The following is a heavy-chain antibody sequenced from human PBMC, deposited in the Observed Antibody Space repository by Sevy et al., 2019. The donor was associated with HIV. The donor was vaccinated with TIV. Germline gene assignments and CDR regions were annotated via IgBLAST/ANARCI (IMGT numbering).Heavy chain of an antibody. CDR2: MNWKGDNT. Sequence: GGSLRLSCVASGFTFSDYAMSWVRQPPGKGLEWVSSMNWKGDNTGYADSLKGRFTISRDSTKNSLFLQINSLRVEDTALYYCARNTYYYDSTGYGAFDLWGQGTMVTASS. CDR3: ARNTYYYDSTGYGAFDL. CDR1: GFTFSDYA. V-gene: IGHV3-20*04. D-gene: IGHD3-22*01. J-gene: IGHJ3*01.